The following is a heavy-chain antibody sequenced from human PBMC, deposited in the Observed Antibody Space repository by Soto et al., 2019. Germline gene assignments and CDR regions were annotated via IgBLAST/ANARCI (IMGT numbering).Heavy chain of an antibody. CDR2: IKTDGSYT. J-gene: IGHJ5*01. V-gene: IGHV3-74*01. CDR3: ARGPNSASSGYPS. D-gene: IGHD3-22*01. Sequence: PGGSLRLCCAASGVTFSSYWMHWFRQTPGKGLVWVSRIKTDGSYTDYADSVKGRFTISRDNAKNTLYLQMNSLRAEDTAVYFCARGPNSASSGYPSWGHGILVTVSS. CDR1: GVTFSSYW.